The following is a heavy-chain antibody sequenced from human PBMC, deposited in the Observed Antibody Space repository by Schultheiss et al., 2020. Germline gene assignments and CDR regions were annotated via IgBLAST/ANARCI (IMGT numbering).Heavy chain of an antibody. CDR1: GGTFSSYA. J-gene: IGHJ6*02. CDR2: ISAYNGNT. Sequence: ASVKVSCKASGGTFSSYAISWVRQAPGQGLEWMGWISAYNGNTNYAQKLQGRVTMTTDTSTSTAYMELRSLRSEDTAVYYCATDTDKLDYYYYYGMDVWGQGTTVTVSS. D-gene: IGHD6-13*01. V-gene: IGHV1-18*01. CDR3: ATDTDKLDYYYYYGMDV.